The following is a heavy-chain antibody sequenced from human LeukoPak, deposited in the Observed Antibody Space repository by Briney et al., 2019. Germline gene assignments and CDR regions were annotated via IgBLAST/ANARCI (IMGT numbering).Heavy chain of an antibody. V-gene: IGHV3-21*01. D-gene: IGHD6-19*01. Sequence: GGSLRLSCAASGFTFSSYSMNWVRQAPGKGLEWVSSISSSSSYIYYAGSVKGRFTISRDNAKNSLYLQMNSLRAEDTAVYYCARDSGIAVAGSLDYWGQGTLVTVSS. CDR3: ARDSGIAVAGSLDY. CDR1: GFTFSSYS. J-gene: IGHJ4*02. CDR2: ISSSSSYI.